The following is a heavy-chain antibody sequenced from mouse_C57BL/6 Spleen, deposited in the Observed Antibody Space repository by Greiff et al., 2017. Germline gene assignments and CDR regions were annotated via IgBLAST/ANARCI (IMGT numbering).Heavy chain of an antibody. J-gene: IGHJ3*01. CDR3: ASKTDDNSFAY. CDR1: GYTFSDYG. Sequence: EVKVVESGGGLVKPGGSLKLSCAASGYTFSDYGMHWVRQAPEKGLEWVAYISSGSSTIYYADTVKGRFTITGDNATNTLFLQLTSLRSEDTAMYYCASKTDDNSFAYWGQGTLVTVSA. D-gene: IGHD2-1*01. V-gene: IGHV5-17*01. CDR2: ISSGSSTI.